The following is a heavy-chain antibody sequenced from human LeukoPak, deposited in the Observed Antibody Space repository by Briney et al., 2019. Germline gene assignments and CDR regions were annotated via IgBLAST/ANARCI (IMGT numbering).Heavy chain of an antibody. J-gene: IGHJ6*03. CDR2: IGSDAITK. CDR3: AREGYSGYDLVYYYYYMDV. Sequence: GGSLRLSCTASGFTFSSYSMHWLRQAPGKGLEWVAVIGSDAITKYYADFVKGRFTISRDNAKNSLYLQMNSLRAEDTAVYYCAREGYSGYDLVYYYYYMDVWGKGTTVTVSS. D-gene: IGHD5-12*01. V-gene: IGHV3-30*04. CDR1: GFTFSSYS.